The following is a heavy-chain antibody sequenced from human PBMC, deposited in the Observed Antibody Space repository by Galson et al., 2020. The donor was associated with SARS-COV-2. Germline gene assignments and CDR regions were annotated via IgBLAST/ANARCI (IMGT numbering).Heavy chain of an antibody. CDR1: GFTFSRYG. V-gene: IGHV3-30*01. CDR3: ARTHIVVVTAYHAFDI. CDR2: ISYDGNNR. J-gene: IGHJ3*02. Sequence: GGSLRLSCVASGFTFSRYGLHWVRQAPGKGLEWVAVISYDGNNRYYADSVKGRVTISRDNSKNTVYLQLNSLRIDDTAVYYCARTHIVVVTAYHAFDIWGQGTMVTVSS. D-gene: IGHD2-21*02.